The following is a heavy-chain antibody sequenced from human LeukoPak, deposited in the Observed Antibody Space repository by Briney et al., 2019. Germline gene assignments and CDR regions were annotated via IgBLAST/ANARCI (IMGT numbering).Heavy chain of an antibody. D-gene: IGHD5-18*01. J-gene: IGHJ6*02. CDR2: IWYDGSNK. Sequence: GGSLRLSCAAPGFTFSSYGMHWVRQAPGKGLEWVAVIWYDGSNKYYADSVKGRFTISRDNSKNTLYLRMNSLRAEDTAVYYCARGGGESGQPKRGYSYGYYYYYGMDVWGQGTTVTVSS. CDR3: ARGGGESGQPKRGYSYGYYYYYGMDV. CDR1: GFTFSSYG. V-gene: IGHV3-33*01.